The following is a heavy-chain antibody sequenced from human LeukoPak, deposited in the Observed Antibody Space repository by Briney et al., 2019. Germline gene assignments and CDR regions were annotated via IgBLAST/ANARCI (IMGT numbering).Heavy chain of an antibody. CDR2: ISYDGSNK. CDR3: ARNLRLGELSFKLFDP. CDR1: GFTFSSYG. V-gene: IGHV3-30*03. Sequence: PGGSLRLSCAASGFTFSSYGMHWVRQAPGKGLERVAVISYDGSNKYYADSVKGRFTISRDNSKNTLYLQMNSLRSDDTAVYYCARNLRLGELSFKLFDPWGQGTLVTVSS. J-gene: IGHJ5*02. D-gene: IGHD3-16*02.